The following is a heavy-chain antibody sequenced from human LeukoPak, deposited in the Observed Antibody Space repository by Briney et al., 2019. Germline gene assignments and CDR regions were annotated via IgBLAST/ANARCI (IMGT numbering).Heavy chain of an antibody. CDR3: ARDGYYVYLGYYDSSGPALFDY. CDR2: IKQDGSEK. CDR1: GFTFSSYW. V-gene: IGHV3-7*01. J-gene: IGHJ4*02. Sequence: GGSLRLSCAASGFTFSSYWMSWVRQAPGKGLEWVASIKQDGSEKYYVDSVKGRFTISRDNAKNSLYLQMNSLRAEDTAVYYCARDGYYVYLGYYDSSGPALFDYWGQGTLVTVSS. D-gene: IGHD3-22*01.